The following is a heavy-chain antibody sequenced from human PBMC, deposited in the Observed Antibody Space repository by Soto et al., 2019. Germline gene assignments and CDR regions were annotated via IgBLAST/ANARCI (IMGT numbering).Heavy chain of an antibody. CDR1: GFTFSNSA. CDR3: AKDPYYYGSGAFDS. J-gene: IGHJ4*02. CDR2: ISGSGTT. Sequence: PGGSLRLSRAASGFTFSNSAMSWVRQAPGKGLEWVSCISGSGTTYYADSVKGRFTISRDNSKNTLYLQMNSLRAEDTAIYYCAKDPYYYGSGAFDSWGQGTLVTVSS. D-gene: IGHD3-10*01. V-gene: IGHV3-23*01.